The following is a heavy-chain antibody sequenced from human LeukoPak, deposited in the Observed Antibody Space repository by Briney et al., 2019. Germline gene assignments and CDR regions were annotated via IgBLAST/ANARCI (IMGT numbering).Heavy chain of an antibody. J-gene: IGHJ5*02. CDR3: ARDTGFNGFDP. D-gene: IGHD3-10*01. V-gene: IGHV3-9*01. CDR2: ISWNSGSI. Sequence: GGSLRLSCAASGFTFDDYAMHWVRQAPGKGLEWVSGISWNSGSIGYADSVKGRFTISRHNSKNTLYLQMNSLRAEDTAVYYCARDTGFNGFDPWGQGTLVTVSS. CDR1: GFTFDDYA.